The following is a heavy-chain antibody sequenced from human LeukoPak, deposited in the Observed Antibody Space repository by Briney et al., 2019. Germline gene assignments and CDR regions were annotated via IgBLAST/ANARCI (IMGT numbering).Heavy chain of an antibody. CDR1: GFTFSSYW. D-gene: IGHD4-17*01. J-gene: IGHJ4*02. CDR2: INSDGSST. CDR3: ARVGGKYGDYHFDY. V-gene: IGHV3-74*01. Sequence: GGSLRLSCAAPGFTFSSYWMHWVRQAPGKGLVWVSRINSDGSSTSYADSVKGRFTISRDNAKNTLYLQMNSLRAEDTAVYYCARVGGKYGDYHFDYWGQGTLVTVSS.